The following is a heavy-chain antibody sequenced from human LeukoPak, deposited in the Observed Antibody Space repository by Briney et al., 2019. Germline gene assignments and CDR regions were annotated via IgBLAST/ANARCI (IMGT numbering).Heavy chain of an antibody. CDR2: ISYDGSNK. J-gene: IGHJ6*02. V-gene: IGHV3-30*18. CDR3: AKGGIAVADNYYYGMDV. D-gene: IGHD6-19*01. Sequence: PGRCLRLSCAASGFTFGSYGMHWVRQAPGKGLEWVAVISYDGSNKYYADSVKGRFTISRDNSKNTLYLQMNSLRAEDTAVYYCAKGGIAVADNYYYGMDVWGQGTTVTVSS. CDR1: GFTFGSYG.